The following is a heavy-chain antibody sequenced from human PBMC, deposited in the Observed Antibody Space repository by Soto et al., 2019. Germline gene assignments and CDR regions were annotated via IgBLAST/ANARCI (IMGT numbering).Heavy chain of an antibody. CDR2: IWYGGSSK. CDR1: VFTFSSYA. J-gene: IGHJ6*02. V-gene: IGHV3-33*08. CDR3: ARGLSYGMDV. Sequence: GGSLRLSCAASVFTFSSYAMSWVRQAPGKGLEWVSVIWYGGSSKYYADSVKGRFTISRDNSKNTLYLQMNSLRAEDTAVYYCARGLSYGMDVWGQGTTVTVSS.